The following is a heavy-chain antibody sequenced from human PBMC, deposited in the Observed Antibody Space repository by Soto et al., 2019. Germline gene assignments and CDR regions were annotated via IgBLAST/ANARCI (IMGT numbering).Heavy chain of an antibody. CDR1: GGSISSHY. CDR2: IYYSGST. J-gene: IGHJ6*03. CDR3: ARGGSNYYGSGSYYYLGYYYYYMDV. V-gene: IGHV4-59*08. D-gene: IGHD3-10*01. Sequence: SETLSLTCTVSGGSISSHYWSWIRQPPGKGLEWIGYIYYSGSTNYNPSLKSRVTISVDTSKNQFSLKLSSVTAADTAVYYCARGGSNYYGSGSYYYLGYYYYYMDVWGKRTTVTVSS.